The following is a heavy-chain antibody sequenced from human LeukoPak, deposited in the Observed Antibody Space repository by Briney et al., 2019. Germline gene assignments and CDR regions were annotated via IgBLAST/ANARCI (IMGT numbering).Heavy chain of an antibody. CDR1: GYTFISYG. D-gene: IGHD2-15*01. CDR2: INAYNGNT. Sequence: ASVKVSCKASGYTFISYGISWLRQAPGQGLEWVGCINAYNGNTNYAQKLQGRVTMTTDTSTSTAYMELRSLRSDDTAVYYCARYSYCSSGSCCTDTLDYWGQGTLLTVSS. CDR3: ARYSYCSSGSCCTDTLDY. J-gene: IGHJ4*02. V-gene: IGHV1-18*01.